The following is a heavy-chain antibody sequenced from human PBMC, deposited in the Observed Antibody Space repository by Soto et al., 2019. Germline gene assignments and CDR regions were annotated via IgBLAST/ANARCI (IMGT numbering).Heavy chain of an antibody. CDR1: GGTFSSYT. V-gene: IGHV1-69*04. CDR2: IIPILGIA. Sequence: GASGKVSCKASGGTFSSYTISWVRQAPGQRLEWMGRIIPILGIANYGQKFQGRVTITADKSTSTAYMELSSLRSEDTAVYYCARDLGYVFWSGYYPLYYYYMDVWGKGTTVTVSS. J-gene: IGHJ6*03. CDR3: ARDLGYVFWSGYYPLYYYYMDV. D-gene: IGHD3-3*01.